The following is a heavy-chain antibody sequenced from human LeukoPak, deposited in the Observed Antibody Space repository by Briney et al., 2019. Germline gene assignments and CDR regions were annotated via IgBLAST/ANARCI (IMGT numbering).Heavy chain of an antibody. D-gene: IGHD2-2*01. CDR1: GFTFSSYG. Sequence: PGGSLRLSCAASGFTFSSYGMHWVRQAPGKGLEWVAFIRYDGSNKYYADSVKGRFTISRDNSKNTLYLQMNSLRAEDTAVYYCAKDYCSSTSCYFYYYMDVWGKGTTVIVSS. V-gene: IGHV3-30*02. CDR2: IRYDGSNK. CDR3: AKDYCSSTSCYFYYYMDV. J-gene: IGHJ6*03.